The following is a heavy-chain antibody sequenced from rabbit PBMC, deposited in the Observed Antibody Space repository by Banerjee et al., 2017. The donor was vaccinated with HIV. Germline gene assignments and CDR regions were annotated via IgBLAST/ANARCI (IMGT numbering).Heavy chain of an antibody. CDR2: IYNGGGSGST. CDR3: ARWPSNSGDYISYRDL. V-gene: IGHV1S45*01. J-gene: IGHJ4*01. Sequence: QEQLEESGGGLVQPEGSLTLTCTASGFSFSSSYYMCWVRQAPGKGLEWIACIYNGGGSGSTYYANWAKGRFTISKTSSTTVTLQVTSLTAADTATYFCARWPSNSGDYISYRDLWGQGTLVTVS. CDR1: GFSFSSSYY. D-gene: IGHD1-1*01.